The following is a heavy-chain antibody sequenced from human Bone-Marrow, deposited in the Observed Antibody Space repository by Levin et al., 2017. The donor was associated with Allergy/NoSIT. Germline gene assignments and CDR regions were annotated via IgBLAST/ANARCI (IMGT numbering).Heavy chain of an antibody. Sequence: SETLSLTCAVYGGSFSGYYWSWIRQPPGKGLEWIGEINHSGSTNYNPSLKSRVTISVDTSKNQFSLKLSSVTAADTAVYYCARDGSGWYFGGDYYGMDVWGQGTTVTVSS. J-gene: IGHJ6*02. CDR3: ARDGSGWYFGGDYYGMDV. CDR2: INHSGST. D-gene: IGHD6-19*01. V-gene: IGHV4-34*01. CDR1: GGSFSGYY.